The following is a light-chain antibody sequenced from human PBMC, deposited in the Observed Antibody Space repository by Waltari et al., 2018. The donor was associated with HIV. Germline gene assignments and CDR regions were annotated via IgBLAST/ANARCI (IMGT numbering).Light chain of an antibody. CDR2: DVT. J-gene: IGLJ2*01. V-gene: IGLV2-14*03. CDR3: TSYTSSSTLV. CDR1: SSDIGAYNY. Sequence: QSALTQPASVSGSPGQSITISCTGTSSDIGAYNYVSWYQHHPGKAPKLIIYDVTNRPAGVSNRFSGSKAGNTASLTTSGLQAEDESDYYCTSYTSSSTLVFGGGTKLTVL.